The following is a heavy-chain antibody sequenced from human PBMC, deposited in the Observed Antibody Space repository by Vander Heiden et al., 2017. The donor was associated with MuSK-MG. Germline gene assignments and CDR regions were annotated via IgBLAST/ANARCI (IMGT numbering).Heavy chain of an antibody. CDR1: AFPFGSYA. CDR2: ISGSGGST. Sequence: EVQLLESGGGFVQPGGSLRLSCAASAFPFGSYAMSWVRQAPGKGLEWVSSISGSGGSTYYADAVKGRFTISRDNSKNTLYLQMNSLRAEDTAVYYCARQRGPSSWHAFDIWGQGTMVTVSS. J-gene: IGHJ3*02. CDR3: ARQRGPSSWHAFDI. D-gene: IGHD6-13*01. V-gene: IGHV3-23*01.